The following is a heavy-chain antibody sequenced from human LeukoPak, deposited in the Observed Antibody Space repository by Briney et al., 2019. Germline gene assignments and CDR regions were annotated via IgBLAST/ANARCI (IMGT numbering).Heavy chain of an antibody. Sequence: GGSLRLSCTASGFTFGDYAMSWVRQAPGKGLECVSFIRTKAYGGTTEYAASVKGRFTISRDDSKSFAYLQMDSLKTEDTAVYFCTTYYYSSGSYFNPTYYFDYWAQGTLVTVSS. J-gene: IGHJ4*02. D-gene: IGHD3-10*01. V-gene: IGHV3-49*04. CDR3: TTYYYSSGSYFNPTYYFDY. CDR1: GFTFGDYA. CDR2: IRTKAYGGTT.